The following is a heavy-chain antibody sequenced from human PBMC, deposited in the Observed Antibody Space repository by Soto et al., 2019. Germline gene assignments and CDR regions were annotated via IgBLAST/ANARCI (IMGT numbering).Heavy chain of an antibody. CDR2: ISGSGGST. V-gene: IGHV3-23*01. Sequence: PGGSLRLSCAASGFPFSSYAMSWVRQAPGKGLEWVSAISGSGGSTYYADSVKGRFTISRDNSKNTLYLQMNSLRAEDTAVYYCAKVGRITIFGVVKDGMDVWGQGTTVTV. CDR3: AKVGRITIFGVVKDGMDV. CDR1: GFPFSSYA. J-gene: IGHJ6*02. D-gene: IGHD3-3*01.